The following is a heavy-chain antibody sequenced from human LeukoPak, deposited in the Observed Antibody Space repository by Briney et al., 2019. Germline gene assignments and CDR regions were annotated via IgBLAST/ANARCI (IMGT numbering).Heavy chain of an antibody. CDR1: GYTFTGYY. D-gene: IGHD1-26*01. V-gene: IGHV1-2*02. J-gene: IGHJ4*02. CDR3: ARVPGVGATVERY. Sequence: ASVKVSCKASGYTFTGYYMHWVRQAPGQGLEWMGWINPNSGGTNYAQKLQGRVTMTTDTSTSTAYMELRSLRSDDTAVYYCARVPGVGATVERYWGQGTLVTVSS. CDR2: INPNSGGT.